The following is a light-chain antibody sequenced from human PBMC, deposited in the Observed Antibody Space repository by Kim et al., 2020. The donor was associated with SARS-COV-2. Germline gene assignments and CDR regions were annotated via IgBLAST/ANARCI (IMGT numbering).Light chain of an antibody. V-gene: IGLV3-1*01. CDR3: QAWDSSTLYV. CDR2: QDS. J-gene: IGLJ1*01. Sequence: VSPGQTASITCSGDKLGDKYACWYQQKPGQSPVLVIYQDSKRPSGIPGRFSGSNSGNTATLTIGGTQAMDEADYYCQAWDSSTLYVFGTGTKVTVL. CDR1: KLGDKY.